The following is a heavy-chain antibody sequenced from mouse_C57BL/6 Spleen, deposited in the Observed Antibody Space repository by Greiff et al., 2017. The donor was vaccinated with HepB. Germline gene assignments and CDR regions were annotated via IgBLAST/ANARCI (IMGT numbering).Heavy chain of an antibody. CDR1: DSEVFPIAY. Sequence: QVQLQQSGSELRSPGSSVKLSCKDFDSEVFPIAYMSWVRQKPGHGFEWIGGILPSIGRTIYGEKFEDKATLDADTLSNTAYLELNSLTSEDSAIYYCARPGDGSLYYFDYWGQGTTLTVSS. CDR2: ILPSIGRT. V-gene: IGHV15-2*01. CDR3: ARPGDGSLYYFDY. D-gene: IGHD6-5*01. J-gene: IGHJ2*01.